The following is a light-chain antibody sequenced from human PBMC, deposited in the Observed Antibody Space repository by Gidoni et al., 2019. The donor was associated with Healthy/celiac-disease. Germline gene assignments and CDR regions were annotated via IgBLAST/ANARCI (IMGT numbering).Light chain of an antibody. J-gene: IGKJ1*01. Sequence: EIVMTQSPATLSVSPGERPTLSCMASQSVSSNLAWYQQKPGQAPKLLIYGASTRATGIPSRLSGSGSLTEFTLTFSSLQSEDFAVYYCQQYNNWPRTFGQGTKVEIK. CDR2: GAS. CDR1: QSVSSN. V-gene: IGKV3-15*01. CDR3: QQYNNWPRT.